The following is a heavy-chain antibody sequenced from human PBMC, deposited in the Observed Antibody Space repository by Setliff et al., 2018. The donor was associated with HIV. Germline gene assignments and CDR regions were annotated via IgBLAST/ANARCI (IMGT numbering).Heavy chain of an antibody. V-gene: IGHV4-59*08. CDR1: GDSISSYY. CDR2: IYYSGST. J-gene: IGHJ5*02. Sequence: SETLSLTCSVSGDSISSYYWSWIRQPPGKRLEWIGYIYYSGSTYYNPSLKSRVTISLDTSKNRFSLNLRSVTAADTAVYYCARGFGSLDPWGKGTLVTVSS. D-gene: IGHD1-26*01. CDR3: ARGFGSLDP.